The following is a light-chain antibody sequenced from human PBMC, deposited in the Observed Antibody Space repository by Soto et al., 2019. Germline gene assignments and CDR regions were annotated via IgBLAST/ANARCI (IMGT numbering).Light chain of an antibody. CDR2: DVS. CDR1: SSDVGGYNY. J-gene: IGLJ3*02. CDR3: SSYTTSSTWV. Sequence: QSALTQPASVSGSPGQSITISCTGTSSDVGGYNYVSWHQHHPGKAPKLMIYDVSNRPSGVSNRFSGSKSGNTASLTISGLQAEDEADYYSSSYTTSSTWVFGGGTQLTVL. V-gene: IGLV2-14*03.